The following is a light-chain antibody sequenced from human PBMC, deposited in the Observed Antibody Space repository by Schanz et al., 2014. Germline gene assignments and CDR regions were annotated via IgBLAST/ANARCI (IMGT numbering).Light chain of an antibody. CDR3: QSCDSSLSACV. CDR2: DNT. Sequence: QSVLTQPPSVSGAPGQGVTISCTGSASNIGAGYDVHWYQQVPGTAPKPLIFDNTNRPSGVPERFSGSKSVTSASLAITGLQAEDEADYYCQSCDSSLSACVFGGGTKLTVL. V-gene: IGLV1-40*01. CDR1: ASNIGAGYD. J-gene: IGLJ3*02.